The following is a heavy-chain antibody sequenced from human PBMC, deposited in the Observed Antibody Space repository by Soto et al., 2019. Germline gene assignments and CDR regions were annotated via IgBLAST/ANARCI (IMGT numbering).Heavy chain of an antibody. V-gene: IGHV4-31*03. Sequence: SETLSLTCPVSGGSISSGGYYWSWIRQHPGKGLEWIGYIYYSGSTYYNPSLKSRVTISVDTSKNQFSLKLSSVTAADTAVYYCARDRTGTAYFDYWGQGTLVTVSS. D-gene: IGHD1-7*01. CDR3: ARDRTGTAYFDY. J-gene: IGHJ4*02. CDR2: IYYSGST. CDR1: GGSISSGGYY.